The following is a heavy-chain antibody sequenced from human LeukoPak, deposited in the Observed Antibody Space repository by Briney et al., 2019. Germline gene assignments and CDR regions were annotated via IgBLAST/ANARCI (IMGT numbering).Heavy chain of an antibody. V-gene: IGHV3-20*04. CDR3: VRGLYYYDSSGWGYFDY. D-gene: IGHD3-22*01. Sequence: PGGSLRLSCAGSGFRFDDYGMSWVRQSPGKGLEWVCGMNWSGDSIRYAASVRGRFTISRDNANSSLFLQMNSLRAEDTAFYYCVRGLYYYDSSGWGYFDYWGQGALVTVSS. CDR1: GFRFDDYG. CDR2: MNWSGDSI. J-gene: IGHJ4*02.